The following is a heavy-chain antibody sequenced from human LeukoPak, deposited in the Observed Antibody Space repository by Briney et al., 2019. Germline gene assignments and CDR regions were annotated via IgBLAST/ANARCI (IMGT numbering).Heavy chain of an antibody. Sequence: ASVKVSCKASGGTFSSYAISWVRQAPGQGLEWIGGIIPIFGTANYAQKFQGRVTITTDESTSTAYMELSSLRSEDTAVYYCARGGYYGSGSYYYYYYYMDVWGKGTTVTVSS. J-gene: IGHJ6*03. D-gene: IGHD3-10*01. CDR1: GGTFSSYA. V-gene: IGHV1-69*05. CDR2: IIPIFGTA. CDR3: ARGGYYGSGSYYYYYYYMDV.